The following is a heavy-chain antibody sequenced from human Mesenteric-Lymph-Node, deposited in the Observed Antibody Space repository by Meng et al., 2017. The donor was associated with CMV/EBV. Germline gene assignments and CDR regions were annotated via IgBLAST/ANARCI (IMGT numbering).Heavy chain of an antibody. J-gene: IGHJ3*01. CDR3: AGRGPYGRALDV. D-gene: IGHD3-10*01. CDR1: GGTSNTYT. Sequence: VKVSCKASGGTSNTYTFNWVRQAPGRGLEWMGGIIPYLGEPNYAQTFQGRVTITADRSTTAYMELNSLRSEDTAVYYCAGRGPYGRALDVWGQGTMVTVSS. V-gene: IGHV1-69*10. CDR2: IIPYLGEP.